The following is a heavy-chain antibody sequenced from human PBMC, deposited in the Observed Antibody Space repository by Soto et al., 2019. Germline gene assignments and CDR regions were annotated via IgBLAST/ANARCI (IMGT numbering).Heavy chain of an antibody. D-gene: IGHD5-12*01. J-gene: IGHJ2*01. CDR2: IIPIFGTA. CDR3: ARVLEMATIVGPGTALRPRWYFDL. Sequence: QVQLVQSGAEVKKPGSSVKVSCKASGGTFSSYAISWVRQAPGQGLEWMGGIIPIFGTANYAQKFQGRVTITADESTSTAYMELSSLRSEDTAVYYCARVLEMATIVGPGTALRPRWYFDLWGRGTLVTVS. V-gene: IGHV1-69*12. CDR1: GGTFSSYA.